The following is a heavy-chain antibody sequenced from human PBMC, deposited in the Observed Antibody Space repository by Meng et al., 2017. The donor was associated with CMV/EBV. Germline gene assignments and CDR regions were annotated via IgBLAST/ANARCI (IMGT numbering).Heavy chain of an antibody. Sequence: QVELGEAGAEVKKPGASVTVSCKASGYTFTSYYMHWVRQAPGQGLEWMGIINPSGGSTSYAQKFQGRVTMTRDTSTSTVYMELSSLRSEDTAVYYCAREEGIAARSDWFDPWGQGTLVTVSS. D-gene: IGHD6-6*01. J-gene: IGHJ5*02. CDR3: AREEGIAARSDWFDP. CDR2: INPSGGST. CDR1: GYTFTSYY. V-gene: IGHV1-46*01.